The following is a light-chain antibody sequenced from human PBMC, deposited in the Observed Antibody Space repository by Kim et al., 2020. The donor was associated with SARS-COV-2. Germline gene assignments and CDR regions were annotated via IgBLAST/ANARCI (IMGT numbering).Light chain of an antibody. J-gene: IGKJ2*01. CDR1: QSVSSNY. CDR2: GAS. CDR3: QQYGGSPMHT. Sequence: PGDRATLPCRASQSVSSNYLAWYQQKPGQTPRLFIYGASNRATGIPDRFSGSGSGTDFTLTISRLEPEDFAVYYCQQYGGSPMHTFGQGTKLEI. V-gene: IGKV3-20*01.